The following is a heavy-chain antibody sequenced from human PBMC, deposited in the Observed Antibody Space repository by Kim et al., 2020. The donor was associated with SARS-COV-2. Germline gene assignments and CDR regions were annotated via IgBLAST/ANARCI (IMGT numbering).Heavy chain of an antibody. CDR1: GFTFSNAW. CDR3: TTVPFRGVIHDAFDI. V-gene: IGHV3-15*01. CDR2: IKSKTDGGTT. D-gene: IGHD3-10*01. J-gene: IGHJ3*02. Sequence: GGSLRLSCAASGFTFSNAWMSWVRQAPGKGLEWVGRIKSKTDGGTTDYAAPVKGRFTISRDDSKNTLYLQMNSLKTEDTAVYYCTTVPFRGVIHDAFDIWGQGTMVTVSS.